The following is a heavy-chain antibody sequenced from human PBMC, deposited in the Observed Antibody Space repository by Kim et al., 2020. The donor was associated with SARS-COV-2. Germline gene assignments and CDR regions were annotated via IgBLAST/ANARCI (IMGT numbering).Heavy chain of an antibody. J-gene: IGHJ4*02. V-gene: IGHV3-33*05. D-gene: IGHD3-10*01. CDR3: ARVPDGEPHDY. CDR1: GFTFSSYG. Sequence: GGSLRLSCAASGFTFSSYGMHWVRQAPGKGLEWVAVISYDGSNKYYADSVKGRFTISRDNSKNTLYLQMNSLRAEDTAVYYCARVPDGEPHDYWGQGTLVTVSS. CDR2: ISYDGSNK.